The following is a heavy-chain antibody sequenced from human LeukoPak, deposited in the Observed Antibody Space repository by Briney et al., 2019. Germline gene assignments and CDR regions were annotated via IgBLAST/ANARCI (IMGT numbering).Heavy chain of an antibody. CDR2: VSGSGANT. CDR3: AKALDYGPFDC. V-gene: IGHV3-23*01. CDR1: GFTFSNCA. J-gene: IGHJ4*02. Sequence: GGSLRLSCAASGFTFSNCAMTWVRQAPGRGLERVSAVSGSGANTHYADSVKGRFTISRDNSKNTLYLQMNSLRAEDTAVYYCAKALDYGPFDCWGQGTLVIVSS. D-gene: IGHD3-10*01.